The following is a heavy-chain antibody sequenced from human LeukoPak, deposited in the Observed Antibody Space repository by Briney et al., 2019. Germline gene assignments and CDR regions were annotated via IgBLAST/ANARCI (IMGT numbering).Heavy chain of an antibody. CDR1: GGSISSYS. CDR3: ARDVGEGWFDP. Sequence: VKPSETLSLTCTVSGGSISSYSWSWIRQPPGKGLEWIGYIYYSGSTNYNPSLKSRVTISVDTSKNQFSLKLSSVTAADTAVYYCARDVGEGWFDPWGQGTLVTVSS. J-gene: IGHJ5*02. V-gene: IGHV4-59*01. CDR2: IYYSGST.